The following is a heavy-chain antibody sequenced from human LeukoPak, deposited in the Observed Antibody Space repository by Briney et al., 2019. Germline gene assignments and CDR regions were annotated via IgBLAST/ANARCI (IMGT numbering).Heavy chain of an antibody. CDR2: IRYDGSNK. D-gene: IGHD4-23*01. CDR1: GFTFSSYG. Sequence: GSLRLSCAASGFTFSSYGMHWVRPAPGKGLEWVAFIRYDGSNKYYADSVKGRFTISRDNSKNTLYLQMNSLRAEDTAVYYCAKELRWSKKGDYWGQGTLVTVSS. J-gene: IGHJ4*02. CDR3: AKELRWSKKGDY. V-gene: IGHV3-30*02.